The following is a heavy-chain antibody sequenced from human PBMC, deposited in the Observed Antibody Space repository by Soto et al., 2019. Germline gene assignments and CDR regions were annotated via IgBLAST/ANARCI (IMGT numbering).Heavy chain of an antibody. J-gene: IGHJ2*01. CDR3: ARDPLWGTAMVLCYFDL. CDR2: ISYDGSNK. CDR1: GFTFSSYA. Sequence: QVPLVESGGGVVQPGRSLRLSCAASGFTFSSYAMHWVRQAPGKGLEWVAVISYDGSNKYYADSVKGRFTISRDNSKNTLYLQMNSLRAEDTALYYCARDPLWGTAMVLCYFDLWGRGTLVTVSS. V-gene: IGHV3-30-3*01. D-gene: IGHD5-18*01.